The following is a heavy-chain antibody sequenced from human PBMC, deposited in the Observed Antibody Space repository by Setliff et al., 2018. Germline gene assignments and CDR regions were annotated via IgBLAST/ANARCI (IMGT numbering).Heavy chain of an antibody. Sequence: LSLTCTVSGGSISSHYWIWIRQPPGKGLEWVGEINHSRSTNYNQALKRRVTISVDKSKNQFSLNLSAVLAADTAVYYCARRATYNEYYFDYWGQGTLVTVSS. CDR2: INHSRST. CDR1: GGSISSHY. D-gene: IGHD1-1*01. V-gene: IGHV4-34*01. CDR3: ARRATYNEYYFDY. J-gene: IGHJ4*02.